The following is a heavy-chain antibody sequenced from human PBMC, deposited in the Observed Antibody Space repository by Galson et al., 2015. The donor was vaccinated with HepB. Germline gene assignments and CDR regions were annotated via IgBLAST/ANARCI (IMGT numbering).Heavy chain of an antibody. D-gene: IGHD4-17*01. V-gene: IGHV3-7*01. CDR1: GFTFSTYW. J-gene: IGHJ4*02. Sequence: LRLSCAASGFTFSTYWMNWVRQAPGKGLEWVANIKQDGSEKYYVDSVKGRFTISRDNAKNSLYLQLNSLRAEDTAVYYCTRSTVTTYYYFDSWGQGTLVTVSS. CDR2: IKQDGSEK. CDR3: TRSTVTTYYYFDS.